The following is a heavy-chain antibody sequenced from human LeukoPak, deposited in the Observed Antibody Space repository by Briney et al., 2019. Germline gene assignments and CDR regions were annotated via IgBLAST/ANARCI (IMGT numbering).Heavy chain of an antibody. V-gene: IGHV4-59*11. CDR2: TSGSI. J-gene: IGHJ6*03. CDR3: ARVLAIFGLDTTDFYMDV. Sequence: SETLSLTCAVSGASISSHYWSWIRQPPGKGLEWIGYTSGSISDNPSLKSRVAISVDPSQNQVSLSLTSVTAADTAVYYCARVLAIFGLDTTDFYMDVWGKGTTVTVSS. CDR1: GASISSHY. D-gene: IGHD3/OR15-3a*01.